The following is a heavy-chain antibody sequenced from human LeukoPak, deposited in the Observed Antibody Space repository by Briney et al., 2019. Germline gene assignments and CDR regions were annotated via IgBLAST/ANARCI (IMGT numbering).Heavy chain of an antibody. D-gene: IGHD3-9*01. J-gene: IGHJ2*01. CDR1: GYTLTELS. CDR3: ATPPVLRYFDWLPHTHWYFDL. V-gene: IGHV1-24*01. Sequence: ASVKVSCKVSGYTLTELSMHWVRQAPGKGLEWMGGFDPEDGETIYAQKFQGRVTMTEDTSTDTAYMELSSLRSEDTAVYYCATPPVLRYFDWLPHTHWYFDLWGRSTLVTVSS. CDR2: FDPEDGET.